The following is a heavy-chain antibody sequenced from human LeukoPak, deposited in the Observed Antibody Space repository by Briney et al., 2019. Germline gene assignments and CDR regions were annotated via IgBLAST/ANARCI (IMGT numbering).Heavy chain of an antibody. CDR3: ARDVGGGGSFDY. V-gene: IGHV4-39*07. Sequence: PSETLSLTCTVSGGSISSSSYYWGWIRQPPGKGLEWIGSIYYSGSTYYNPSLKSRVTISVDTSKNQFSLKLSSVTAADTAVYYGARDVGGGGSFDYWGQGTLVTVSS. CDR2: IYYSGST. J-gene: IGHJ4*02. D-gene: IGHD3-16*01. CDR1: GGSISSSSYY.